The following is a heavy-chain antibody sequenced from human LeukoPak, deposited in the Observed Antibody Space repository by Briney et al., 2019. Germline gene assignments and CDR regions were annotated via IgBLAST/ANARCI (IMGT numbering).Heavy chain of an antibody. Sequence: GESLKISCKGSGYSFTSYWIGWVRQMPGKGLEWMGIVYPGDSDTRYSPSFQGQVTISADKSISTAYLQWSSLRASDTAIYYCARRIYSSSWYVFDYWGQGTLLTVSS. CDR2: VYPGDSDT. J-gene: IGHJ4*02. CDR3: ARRIYSSSWYVFDY. V-gene: IGHV5-51*01. CDR1: GYSFTSYW. D-gene: IGHD6-13*01.